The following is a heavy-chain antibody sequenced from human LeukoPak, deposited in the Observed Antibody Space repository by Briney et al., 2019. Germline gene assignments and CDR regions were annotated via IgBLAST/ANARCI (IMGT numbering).Heavy chain of an antibody. Sequence: SETLSLTCTVSAYSISSGSYWGWIRQPPGKGLEWIGSIYHSGTSYYDSSLKTRVTISVDTSKNQFSLKLSSVTAADTAVYYCARGGGQLDSNFDYWGQGTLVTVSS. CDR1: AYSISSGSY. J-gene: IGHJ4*02. V-gene: IGHV4-38-2*02. D-gene: IGHD6-13*01. CDR2: IYHSGTS. CDR3: ARGGGQLDSNFDY.